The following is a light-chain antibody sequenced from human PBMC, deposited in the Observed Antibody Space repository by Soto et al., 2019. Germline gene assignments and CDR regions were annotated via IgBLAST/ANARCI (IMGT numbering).Light chain of an antibody. Sequence: QSALTQPASVSGSPGQSITISCTGTGSDVGGYNYVSWYQQHPGKAPKLMIYDVSNWPSGVSNRFSGSKSVNTASLTISGLQAEDEADYYCSSYTSSSTVIFGGGTKVTVL. J-gene: IGLJ2*01. CDR2: DVS. CDR3: SSYTSSSTVI. V-gene: IGLV2-14*03. CDR1: GSDVGGYNY.